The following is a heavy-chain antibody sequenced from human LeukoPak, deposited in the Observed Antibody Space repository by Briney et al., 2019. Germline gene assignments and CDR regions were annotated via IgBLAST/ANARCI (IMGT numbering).Heavy chain of an antibody. J-gene: IGHJ4*02. Sequence: GGSLRLSCAASGFTFSSYGMHWVRQAPGKGLEWVSYISGSDTYIYYADSVKGRFTISRDNAKNSLYLQMNSLRAEDTAVYYCARDRVGSGYYFDSWGQGTLVTVSS. CDR3: ARDRVGSGYYFDS. CDR1: GFTFSSYG. D-gene: IGHD3-22*01. V-gene: IGHV3-21*05. CDR2: ISGSDTYI.